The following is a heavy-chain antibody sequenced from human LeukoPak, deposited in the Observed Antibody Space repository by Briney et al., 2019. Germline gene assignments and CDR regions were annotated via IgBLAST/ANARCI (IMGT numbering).Heavy chain of an antibody. CDR1: GGSISSFY. Sequence: SETLSLTCTVSGGSISSFYWSWIRQPPGEGLEWIGYIYYSGSTNYNPSLKSRVTISVDTSKNQFSLKLSSVTAADTAVYYCARAPRRVGATHFDYWGQGTLVTVSS. J-gene: IGHJ4*02. D-gene: IGHD1-26*01. V-gene: IGHV4-59*01. CDR2: IYYSGST. CDR3: ARAPRRVGATHFDY.